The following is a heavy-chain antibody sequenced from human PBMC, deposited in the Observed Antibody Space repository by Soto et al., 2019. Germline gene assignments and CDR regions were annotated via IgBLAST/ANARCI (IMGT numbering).Heavy chain of an antibody. Sequence: QVQLVQSGAEVKKPGSSVKVSCKASGGTFSSYAISWVRQAPGQGLEWMGGIIPIFGTANYAQKFQGRVTITADQSTSTDYMELSSLRYEDTDVYYCARGMYCSGGGCDSDYYGMDVCGQGTTVTVSS. D-gene: IGHD2-15*01. J-gene: IGHJ6*02. CDR1: GGTFSSYA. CDR2: IIPIFGTA. V-gene: IGHV1-69*01. CDR3: ARGMYCSGGGCDSDYYGMDV.